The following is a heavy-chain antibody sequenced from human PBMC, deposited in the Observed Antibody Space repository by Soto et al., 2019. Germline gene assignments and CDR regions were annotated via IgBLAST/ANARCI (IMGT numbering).Heavy chain of an antibody. CDR1: GYTFTGYY. CDR2: INPNSGGT. Sequence: GASVKVSCKASGYTFTGYYMHWVRQAPGQGLEWMGWINPNSGGTNYAQKFQGRVTMTRDTSISTAYMELSRLRSDDTAVYYCARYGDGYNQGEYYFDYWGQGTLVTVSS. CDR3: ARYGDGYNQGEYYFDY. V-gene: IGHV1-2*02. D-gene: IGHD3-16*01. J-gene: IGHJ4*02.